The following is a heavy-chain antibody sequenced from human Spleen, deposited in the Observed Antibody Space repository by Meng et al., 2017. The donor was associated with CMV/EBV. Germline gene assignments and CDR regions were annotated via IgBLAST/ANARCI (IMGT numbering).Heavy chain of an antibody. CDR1: GFTFNTYS. Sequence: GGSLRLSCAASGFTFNTYSMNWVRQAPGQGLEWISYINSGSSTIFYADSVRGRFTISRDNAKNSLYLQMKSLRVEDTAVYYCARDPATGTEAFHIWGLGTLVTVSS. V-gene: IGHV3-48*04. D-gene: IGHD1-1*01. CDR2: INSGSSTI. CDR3: ARDPATGTEAFHI. J-gene: IGHJ3*02.